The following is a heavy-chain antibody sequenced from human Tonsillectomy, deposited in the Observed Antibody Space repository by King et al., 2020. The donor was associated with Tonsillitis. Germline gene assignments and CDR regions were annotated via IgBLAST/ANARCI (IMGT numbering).Heavy chain of an antibody. J-gene: IGHJ1*01. V-gene: IGHV3-7*01. CDR3: ARVSSSWPNFQH. Sequence: VQLVESGGGLVQPGGSLRLSCAASGFTFSSYCMSWVRQAPGKGLEGVANIKQDGTEKYYVDSVEGRFTISRDNAKNSLYLQMNSLRAEDTAVYYCARVSSSWPNFQHWGQGALVTVSS. CDR1: GFTFSSYC. CDR2: IKQDGTEK. D-gene: IGHD6-13*01.